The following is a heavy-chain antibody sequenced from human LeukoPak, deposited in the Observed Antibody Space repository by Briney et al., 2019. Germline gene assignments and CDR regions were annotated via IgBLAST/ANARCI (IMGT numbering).Heavy chain of an antibody. J-gene: IGHJ4*02. Sequence: SETLSLTCFVSGASINNYYWTWIRQPPGKGLEWIGYIYYSGSTNYNPSLKSRVTISVDTSKNQFSLKLSSVTAADTAVYYCARDSLAGTSDYWGQGTLVTVSS. CDR2: IYYSGST. V-gene: IGHV4-59*12. CDR3: ARDSLAGTSDY. D-gene: IGHD6-19*01. CDR1: GASINNYY.